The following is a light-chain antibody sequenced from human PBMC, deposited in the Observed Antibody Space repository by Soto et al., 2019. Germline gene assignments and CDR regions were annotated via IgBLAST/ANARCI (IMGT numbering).Light chain of an antibody. CDR1: QSVSSSY. CDR2: GAS. J-gene: IGKJ2*01. Sequence: EIVMTQSRGTLSLSPGERATLSCRASQSVSSSYLAWYQQKPGQAPRLLIYGASSRATGIPDRFSGSGSGTDLTLTISRLEPEDFALYYRQQYGSSPYTFGQGTKLEIK. CDR3: QQYGSSPYT. V-gene: IGKV3-20*01.